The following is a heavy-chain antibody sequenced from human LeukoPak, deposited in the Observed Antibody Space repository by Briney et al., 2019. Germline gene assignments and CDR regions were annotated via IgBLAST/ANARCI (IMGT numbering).Heavy chain of an antibody. D-gene: IGHD6-19*01. CDR1: GFTFSSYG. CDR2: IWYDGSNK. Sequence: PGGSLRLSCAASGFTFSSYGMHWVRQAPGKGLEWVAVIWYDGSNKYYADSVKGRFTISRDNSKNTLYLQMNSLRAEDTAVYYCARVGGRRLVLPYGMDVWGQGTTVTVSS. CDR3: ARVGGRRLVLPYGMDV. V-gene: IGHV3-33*01. J-gene: IGHJ6*02.